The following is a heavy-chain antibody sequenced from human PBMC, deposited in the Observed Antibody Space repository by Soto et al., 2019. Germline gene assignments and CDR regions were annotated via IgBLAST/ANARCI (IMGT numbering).Heavy chain of an antibody. D-gene: IGHD6-13*01. CDR3: ARDGVHPAQYSSSWDYYYYGMDV. CDR2: IIPIFGTA. V-gene: IGHV1-69*13. CDR1: GGTFRSNA. Sequence: SVKPSCKDCGGTFRSNAISWVRQAPGQGLEWMGGIIPIFGTANYAQKFQGRVTITADESTSTAYMELSSLRSEDTAVYYCARDGVHPAQYSSSWDYYYYGMDVWGQGTTVTVSS. J-gene: IGHJ6*02.